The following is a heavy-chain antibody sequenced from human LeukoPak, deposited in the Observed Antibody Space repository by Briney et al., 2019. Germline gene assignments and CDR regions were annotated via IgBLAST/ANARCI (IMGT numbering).Heavy chain of an antibody. Sequence: GGSLRLSCAASGFTFGSYNMHWVRQGPGKGLEWVTVISHDGNKKYYADSVKGRFTISRDNSKNTLYLQMNSLRAEDTAIYYCAKDFGDYSGWYFDYWGLGTLVTVSS. J-gene: IGHJ4*02. D-gene: IGHD6-19*01. CDR2: ISHDGNKK. CDR3: AKDFGDYSGWYFDY. V-gene: IGHV3-30*18. CDR1: GFTFGSYN.